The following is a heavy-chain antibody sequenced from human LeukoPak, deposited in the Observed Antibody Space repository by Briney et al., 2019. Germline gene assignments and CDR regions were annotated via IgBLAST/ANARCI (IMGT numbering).Heavy chain of an antibody. J-gene: IGHJ3*02. Sequence: SSETLSLTCTVSGGSIGSGSYYWSWIRQPAGKGLEWIGRIYTSGSTNYNPSLKSRVTISVDTSKNQFSLKLSSVTAADTAVYYCARDPTYRDAFDIWGQGTMVTVSS. V-gene: IGHV4-61*02. D-gene: IGHD2-2*01. CDR2: IYTSGST. CDR3: ARDPTYRDAFDI. CDR1: GGSIGSGSYY.